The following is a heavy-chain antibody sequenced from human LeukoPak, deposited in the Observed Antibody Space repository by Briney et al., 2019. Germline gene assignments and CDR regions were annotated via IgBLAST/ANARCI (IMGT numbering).Heavy chain of an antibody. V-gene: IGHV4-59*01. D-gene: IGHD2-2*01. J-gene: IGHJ6*04. CDR3: ARFNCSSTSCYGDYYYYGMDV. CDR2: IYYSGST. Sequence: SETLSLTCTVSGGSISSYYWSWIRQPPGKGLGWIGYIYYSGSTNYNPSLKSRVTISVDTSKNQFSLRLSSVTAADTAVYYCARFNCSSTSCYGDYYYYGMDVWGKGTTVTVSS. CDR1: GGSISSYY.